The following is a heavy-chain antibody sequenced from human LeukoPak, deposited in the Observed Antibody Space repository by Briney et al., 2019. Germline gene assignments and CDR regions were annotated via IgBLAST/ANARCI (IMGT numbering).Heavy chain of an antibody. CDR3: ARAPIAARDAFDI. V-gene: IGHV1-2*06. Sequence: GASVKVSCKASGYTFTGYYMHWVRQAPAPGLEWMGRINPNSGGTNYAQKFQGRVTMTRDTSISTAYMELSRLRSDDTAVYYCARAPIAARDAFDIWGQGTMVTVSS. J-gene: IGHJ3*02. CDR2: INPNSGGT. CDR1: GYTFTGYY. D-gene: IGHD6-6*01.